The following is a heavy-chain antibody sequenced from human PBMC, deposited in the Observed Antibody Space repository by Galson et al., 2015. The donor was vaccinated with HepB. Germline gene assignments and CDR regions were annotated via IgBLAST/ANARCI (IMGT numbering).Heavy chain of an antibody. D-gene: IGHD6-19*01. CDR3: ARNPPTGGGWNYFDY. Sequence: SVKVSCKASGYRFTNYYIHWVRQDPGQGLEWMGIINPSGGVTNYAQKFQGRVTMTRDTSTSTVYMELSSLRSEDTAVYYYARNPPTGGGWNYFDYWGQGTLVTVSS. CDR2: INPSGGVT. V-gene: IGHV1-46*01. CDR1: GYRFTNYY. J-gene: IGHJ4*02.